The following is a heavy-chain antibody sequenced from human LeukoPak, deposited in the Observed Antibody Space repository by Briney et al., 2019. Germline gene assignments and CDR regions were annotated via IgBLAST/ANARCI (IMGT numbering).Heavy chain of an antibody. CDR3: AKVGIVGATHHAWRQGYYFDY. CDR2: ISWNSGNI. CDR1: GFTFDDYA. J-gene: IGHJ4*02. D-gene: IGHD1-26*01. Sequence: GRSLRLSCAASGFTFDDYAMHWVRQVPGKGLEWVSGISWNSGNIIYADSVKGRFTVSRDNAKNSLYLQMNSLRPEDTALYYCAKVGIVGATHHAWRQGYYFDYWGQGAQVTVSS. V-gene: IGHV3-9*01.